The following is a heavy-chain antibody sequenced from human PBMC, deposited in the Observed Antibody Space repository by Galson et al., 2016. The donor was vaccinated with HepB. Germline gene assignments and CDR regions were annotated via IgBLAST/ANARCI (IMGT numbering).Heavy chain of an antibody. D-gene: IGHD6-13*01. CDR3: ARIIRAAVYYYFYAMDV. CDR2: ISSDRETI. CDR1: GFSLSDYS. J-gene: IGHJ6*02. V-gene: IGHV3-48*02. Sequence: SLRLSCAASGFSLSDYSMNWVRQAPGKGLEWVSYISSDRETIYYADSVKGRLTISRDYGKNSLDLQMNSLRDEDTAVYYCARIIRAAVYYYFYAMDVWGQGTTVTVSS.